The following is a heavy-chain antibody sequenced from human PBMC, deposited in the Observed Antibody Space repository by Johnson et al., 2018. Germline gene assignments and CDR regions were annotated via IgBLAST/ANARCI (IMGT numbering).Heavy chain of an antibody. Sequence: QVQLVQSGAEVKKPGSSVKVSCKTSGGTFSSYAFSWVRQAPGQGLEWMGGIIGMFGTAHYAQKFQGRVTITADEFTSPAYMELSSLTSEDTAVYYCARSAYYYHTGYFQHWGQGTLVTVSS. CDR2: IIGMFGTA. D-gene: IGHD3-22*01. V-gene: IGHV1-69*12. CDR1: GGTFSSYA. CDR3: ARSAYYYHTGYFQH. J-gene: IGHJ1*01.